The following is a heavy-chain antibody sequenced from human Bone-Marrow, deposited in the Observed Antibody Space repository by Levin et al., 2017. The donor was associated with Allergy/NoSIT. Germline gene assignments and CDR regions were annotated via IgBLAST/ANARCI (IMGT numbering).Heavy chain of an antibody. J-gene: IGHJ4*02. CDR2: IRNRANSDTT. Sequence: HPGGSLRLSCAASGLTLSDRYMDWVRQAPGKGLEWIGRIRNRANSDTTQYAASVKGRFTIARDDSNNSLYLQMNSLKTEDTAVYYCVVTVAGQNPFADWGQGTLVTVAS. V-gene: IGHV3-72*01. CDR1: GLTLSDRY. D-gene: IGHD6-19*01. CDR3: VVTVAGQNPFAD.